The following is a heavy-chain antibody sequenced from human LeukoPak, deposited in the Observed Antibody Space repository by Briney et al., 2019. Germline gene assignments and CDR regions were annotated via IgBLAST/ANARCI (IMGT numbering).Heavy chain of an antibody. D-gene: IGHD3-9*01. Sequence: GSLRLSCAGSGFTFSGYSLNWVRQAPGKGLEWVSCITSSGSSMYYTDSVKGRFTISRDNAESSVYLQMNSLRVDDTGLYYCTRDIDDVLTGDDAFDVWGQGTVVTVSS. J-gene: IGHJ3*01. CDR1: GFTFSGYS. V-gene: IGHV3-21*03. CDR2: ITSSGSSM. CDR3: TRDIDDVLTGDDAFDV.